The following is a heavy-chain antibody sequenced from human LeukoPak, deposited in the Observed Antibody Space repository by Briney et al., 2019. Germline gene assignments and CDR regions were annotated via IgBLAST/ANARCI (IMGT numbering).Heavy chain of an antibody. Sequence: YALEFQGRVTITRDTSASTAYMELSSLRSEDMAVYYCAREGGVYYFDYWGQGTLVTVSS. CDR3: AREGGVYYFDY. J-gene: IGHJ4*02. V-gene: IGHV1-3*02. D-gene: IGHD3-16*01.